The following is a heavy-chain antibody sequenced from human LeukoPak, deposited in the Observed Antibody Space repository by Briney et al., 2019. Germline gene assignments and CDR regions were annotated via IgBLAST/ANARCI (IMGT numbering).Heavy chain of an antibody. Sequence: GGSLRLSCVASGFTFRSYGMFWVRQPTGKGLEWVSTIGTAGDTNYADSVKGRFTISRENAKNSLYLQMNSLRAGDTAVYYCARGSSYDILSRYYGLDVWGQGTTVTVSS. CDR3: ARGSSYDILSRYYGLDV. D-gene: IGHD3-9*01. V-gene: IGHV3-13*04. CDR1: GFTFRSYG. CDR2: IGTAGDT. J-gene: IGHJ6*02.